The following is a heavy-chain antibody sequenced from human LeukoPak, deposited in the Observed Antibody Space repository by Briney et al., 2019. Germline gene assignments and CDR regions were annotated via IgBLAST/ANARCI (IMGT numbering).Heavy chain of an antibody. J-gene: IGHJ4*02. D-gene: IGHD3-10*01. CDR2: IHDSGST. CDR1: GDSISSGGYS. CDR3: ARDPSMVRGVISN. V-gene: IGHV4-30-4*07. Sequence: SETLSLTCVVSGDSISSGGYSWSWIRQTPGKGLEWIAYIHDSGSTYNNPSLKSRVTISVDTSKNQFSLKLSSVTAADTAVYYCARDPSMVRGVISNWGQGTLVTVSS.